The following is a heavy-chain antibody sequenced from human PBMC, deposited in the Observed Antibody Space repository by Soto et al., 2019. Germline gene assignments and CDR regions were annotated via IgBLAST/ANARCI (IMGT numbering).Heavy chain of an antibody. J-gene: IGHJ4*02. V-gene: IGHV1-69*01. CDR3: AKDRVRELGGGHFDY. CDR1: GGTFSRHA. D-gene: IGHD1-7*01. Sequence: QVQLVQSGAEVKKPGSSVKVSCKASGGTFSRHAISWVRQAPGQGLEWMGGIIPIFGTANHAQKFQGRVTIIADESTSTVYMELSSLRSEDTAMYYCAKDRVRELGGGHFDYWGQGTLVTVSS. CDR2: IIPIFGTA.